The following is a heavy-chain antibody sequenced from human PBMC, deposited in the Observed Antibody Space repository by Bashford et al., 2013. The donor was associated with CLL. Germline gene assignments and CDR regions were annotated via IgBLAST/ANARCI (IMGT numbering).Heavy chain of an antibody. Sequence: ASVKVSCKASGYPFTNYDINWVRQATGRGLEWMGWMNPNSGNTGFAQKFQGRVTITRSTSVNTAYMELSSLRSEDTAVYYCARGWSGYWYYAMDVWGQGTTVTVSS. CDR1: GYPFTNYD. CDR2: MNPNSGNT. V-gene: IGHV1-8*01. J-gene: IGHJ6*02. CDR3: ARGWSGYWYYAMDV. D-gene: IGHD3-3*01.